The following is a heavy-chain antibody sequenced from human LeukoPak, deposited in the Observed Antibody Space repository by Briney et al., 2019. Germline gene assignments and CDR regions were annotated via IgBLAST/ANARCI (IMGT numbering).Heavy chain of an antibody. V-gene: IGHV4-39*01. D-gene: IGHD6-13*01. J-gene: IGHJ4*02. Sequence: PSETLSLTCTVSGVSIISSNYYCGWFRQPPGKSLEWIASVFYTGNTRHNPSLKSRVTISVDTSKNEFSLNLSSVTAEDTAVYYCARRLGSSADGILKYYFDYWGQGTLVTVSS. CDR1: GVSIISSNYY. CDR3: ARRLGSSADGILKYYFDY. CDR2: VFYTGNT.